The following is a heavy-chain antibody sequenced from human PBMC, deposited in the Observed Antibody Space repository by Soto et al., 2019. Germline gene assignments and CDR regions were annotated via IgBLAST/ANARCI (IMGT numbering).Heavy chain of an antibody. CDR3: ARARFLLGAMDV. CDR1: GGSFSGDY. V-gene: IGHV4-34*01. CDR2: INHSGST. Sequence: SETLSITCAVYGGSFSGDYCSWIRQPPGKGLEWIGEINHSGSTNYNPSLKSRVTISVDTSKNQFSLKLSSVTAADTAVYYCARARFLLGAMDVWGQGTTVTVSS. J-gene: IGHJ6*02. D-gene: IGHD3-10*01.